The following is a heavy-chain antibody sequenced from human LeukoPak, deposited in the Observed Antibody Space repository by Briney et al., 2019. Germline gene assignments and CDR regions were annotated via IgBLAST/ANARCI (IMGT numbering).Heavy chain of an antibody. Sequence: PGGSLRLSCAASGFTFSSYGMHWVRQAPGKGLEWVAFIRYDGSNKYYADSVKGRFTISRDNSKNTLYLQMDSLRAEDTAVYYCAKDNRSEQQLLPQHWGQGTLVTVSS. CDR2: IRYDGSNK. V-gene: IGHV3-30*02. J-gene: IGHJ1*01. CDR3: AKDNRSEQQLLPQH. CDR1: GFTFSSYG. D-gene: IGHD6-13*01.